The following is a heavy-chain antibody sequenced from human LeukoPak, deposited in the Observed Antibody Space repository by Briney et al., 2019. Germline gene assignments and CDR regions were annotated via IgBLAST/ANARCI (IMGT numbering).Heavy chain of an antibody. CDR1: GFTVSSNY. CDR3: ARDWSGGNSGYIDN. V-gene: IGHV3-66*01. D-gene: IGHD3-22*01. CDR2: IYSGGST. Sequence: GGSLRLSCAASGFTVSSNYMSWVRQAPGKGLEWVSVIYSGGSTYYADSVKGRFTISRDNSKNTLDLQMDSLRADDTAVYYCARDWSGGNSGYIDNWGHGTLVTVSS. J-gene: IGHJ4*01.